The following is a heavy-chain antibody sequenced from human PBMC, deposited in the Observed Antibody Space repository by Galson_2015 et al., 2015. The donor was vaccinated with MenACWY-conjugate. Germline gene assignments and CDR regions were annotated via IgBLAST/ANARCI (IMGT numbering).Heavy chain of an antibody. V-gene: IGHV3-30*18. CDR1: GFTFRNFA. J-gene: IGHJ4*02. CDR3: AKDLGGSYLPEY. Sequence: SLRLSCAASGFTFRNFAMHWVRQAPGKGLEWVAVTTYDGSEIDYADSVKGRFTVSRDNSKNTLFLQMNSLRPEDTAVYYCAKDLGGSYLPEYWGQGTLVIVSS. CDR2: TTYDGSEI. D-gene: IGHD1-26*01.